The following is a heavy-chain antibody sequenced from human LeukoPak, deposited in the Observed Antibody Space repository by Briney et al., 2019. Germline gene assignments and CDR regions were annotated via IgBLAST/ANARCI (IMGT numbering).Heavy chain of an antibody. J-gene: IGHJ4*02. Sequence: SETLSLTCTVSGGSISSGSYYWSWIRQPAGKGLEWIGTIYYSGSTYYNPSLKSRVTISVDTSKNQFSLKLSSVTAADTAIYYCARQTVHYYDSSGYFDYWGQGTLVTVSS. CDR2: IYYSGST. CDR3: ARQTVHYYDSSGYFDY. CDR1: GGSISSGSYY. D-gene: IGHD3-22*01. V-gene: IGHV4-39*01.